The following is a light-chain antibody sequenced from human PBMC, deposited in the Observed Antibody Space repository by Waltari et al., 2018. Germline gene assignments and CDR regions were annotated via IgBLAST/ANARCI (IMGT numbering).Light chain of an antibody. CDR2: GAS. V-gene: IGKV3-15*01. CDR1: QSISNN. J-gene: IGKJ2*01. Sequence: EIVMPQSPATLSVSPGERATLSCRASQSISNNLAWYQQKPGQAPRLLVYGASTRATGIPARFSGSGSGTEFTLTISSLQSEDFAVYYCQQYYNWPQTFGQGTKLEIK. CDR3: QQYYNWPQT.